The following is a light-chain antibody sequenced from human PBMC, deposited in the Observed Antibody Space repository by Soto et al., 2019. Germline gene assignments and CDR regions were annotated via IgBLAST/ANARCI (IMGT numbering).Light chain of an antibody. CDR2: DAS. V-gene: IGKV1-5*01. Sequence: IQITQSPSTLSASVGDRVTITCRAGQSMSGWLAWYQQKPGKAPKLLIYDASNLESGVPSRFGGSGSGTEFTLTISSLQTDDFAKYCGQQYNTVSPGTFGQGTKVDIK. CDR3: QQYNTVSPGT. CDR1: QSMSGW. J-gene: IGKJ1*01.